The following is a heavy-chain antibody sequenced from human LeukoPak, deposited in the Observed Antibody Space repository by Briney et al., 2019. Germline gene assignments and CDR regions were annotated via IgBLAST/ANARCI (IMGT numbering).Heavy chain of an antibody. J-gene: IGHJ4*02. CDR3: ARGGSGWYEPFDY. D-gene: IGHD6-19*01. CDR1: GFTFSSYA. CDR2: ISSNGGST. Sequence: GGSLRLSCAASGFTFSSYAMHWVRQAPGKGLEDVSAISSNGGSTFYANSVKGRFTISRDNSKNTLNLQMGSLRPEDTAVYYYARGGSGWYEPFDYWGQGTLVIVSS. V-gene: IGHV3-64*01.